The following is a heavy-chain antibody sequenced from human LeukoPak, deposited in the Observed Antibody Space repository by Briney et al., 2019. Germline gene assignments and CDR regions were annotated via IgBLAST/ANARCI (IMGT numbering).Heavy chain of an antibody. CDR1: GFTFRTYW. Sequence: GGSLRLYCAASGFTFRTYWMSWVRQAPGTGLEWVANIKQDGSDRNYVTSVRGRFTISRDNAESSLYLQMNSLRVEDTAVYYCVRNLAVAGTCFDSWGQGTLVTVSS. CDR2: IKQDGSDR. CDR3: VRNLAVAGTCFDS. D-gene: IGHD6-19*01. V-gene: IGHV3-7*03. J-gene: IGHJ4*02.